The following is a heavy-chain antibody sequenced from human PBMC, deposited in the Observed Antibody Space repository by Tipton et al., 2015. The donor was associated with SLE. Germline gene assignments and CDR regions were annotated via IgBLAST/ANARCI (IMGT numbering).Heavy chain of an antibody. V-gene: IGHV4-34*01. J-gene: IGHJ4*02. CDR2: INHSGST. Sequence: TLSLTCAVYGGSFSGYHWSWIRQPPGKGLEWIGEINHSGSTNYNPSLKSRVTISVDTSKNQFSLKLSSVTAADTAVYYCARGGQQQPVADWGQGALVTVSS. D-gene: IGHD6-13*01. CDR1: GGSFSGYH. CDR3: ARGGQQQPVAD.